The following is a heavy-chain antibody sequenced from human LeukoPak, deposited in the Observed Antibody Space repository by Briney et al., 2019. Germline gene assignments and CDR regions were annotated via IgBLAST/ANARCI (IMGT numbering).Heavy chain of an antibody. CDR2: IKSDGSMT. Sequence: GGSLRLSCAASGFNFGGYWMHWVRQAPGKGLVWVSRIKSDGSMTVYADSVKGRFTISRDNAKNTLYLQMNSLKVEDTAVYYCAKSDWFDPWGQGTLVTVSS. V-gene: IGHV3-74*01. CDR3: AKSDWFDP. CDR1: GFNFGGYW. J-gene: IGHJ5*02.